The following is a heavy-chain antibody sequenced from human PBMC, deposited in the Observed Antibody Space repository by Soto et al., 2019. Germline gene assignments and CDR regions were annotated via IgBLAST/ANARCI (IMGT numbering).Heavy chain of an antibody. V-gene: IGHV4-59*08. Sequence: SETLSLTCTVSGGSISRYYWSWIRQPPGKGLEWIGYIYHSGSTKYNPSLKSRVTISLDTSRTQFSLKLSSVTAADTAVYYCARSGDYSNYYYYYMDVWGKGTTVTVSS. CDR3: ARSGDYSNYYYYYMDV. CDR1: GGSISRYY. D-gene: IGHD4-4*01. J-gene: IGHJ6*03. CDR2: IYHSGST.